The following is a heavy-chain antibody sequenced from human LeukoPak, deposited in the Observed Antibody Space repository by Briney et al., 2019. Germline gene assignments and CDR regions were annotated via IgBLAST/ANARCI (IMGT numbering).Heavy chain of an antibody. CDR2: IIPIFGTA. D-gene: IGHD4-17*01. J-gene: IGHJ4*02. CDR1: GYTFTNYT. V-gene: IGHV1-69*13. Sequence: GASVKVSCKASGYTFTNYTINWVRQAPGQGLEWMGGIIPIFGTANYAQKFQGRVTITADESTSTAYMELSSLRSEDTAVYYCAGEKTGDYGEYTFDYWGQGTLVTVSS. CDR3: AGEKTGDYGEYTFDY.